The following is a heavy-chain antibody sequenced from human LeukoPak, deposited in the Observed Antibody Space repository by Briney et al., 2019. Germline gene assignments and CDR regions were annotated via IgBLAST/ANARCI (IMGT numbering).Heavy chain of an antibody. Sequence: ASVKVSCKASGYTFTGYYMHWVRQAPGQGLEWMGWINPNSGGTNYAQKFQGRVTMTTDTSTSTAYMELRSLRSDDTAVYYCARGVGEPLGYCSGGSCYLHSGWFDPWGQGTLVTVSS. J-gene: IGHJ5*02. CDR3: ARGVGEPLGYCSGGSCYLHSGWFDP. V-gene: IGHV1-2*02. CDR2: INPNSGGT. D-gene: IGHD2-15*01. CDR1: GYTFTGYY.